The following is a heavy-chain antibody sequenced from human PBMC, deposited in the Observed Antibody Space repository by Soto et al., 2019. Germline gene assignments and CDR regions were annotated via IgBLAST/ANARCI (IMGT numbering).Heavy chain of an antibody. J-gene: IGHJ6*02. CDR3: AITSYCSSTSCFYYYYGMDV. V-gene: IGHV5-10-1*01. Sequence: GESLKISCKGSGYSFTSYWISWVRQMPGKGLEWMGRIDPSDSYTNYSPSFQGHVTISADKSISTAYLQWSSLKASDTAMYYCAITSYCSSTSCFYYYYGMDVWGQGTTVTVAS. D-gene: IGHD2-2*01. CDR1: GYSFTSYW. CDR2: IDPSDSYT.